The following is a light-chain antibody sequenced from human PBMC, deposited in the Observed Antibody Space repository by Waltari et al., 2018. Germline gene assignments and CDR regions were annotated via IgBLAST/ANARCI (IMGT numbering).Light chain of an antibody. Sequence: DIQMTQSPSTLSASVGDRVTITCRASQSISNWLAWHQQKPGKAPRLLIYKASNLETGVPSRFSGSGSGTEFTLTINSLQADDFATYYCQHYSGYPLTFGGGTKVEIK. CDR3: QHYSGYPLT. J-gene: IGKJ4*01. CDR2: KAS. CDR1: QSISNW. V-gene: IGKV1-5*03.